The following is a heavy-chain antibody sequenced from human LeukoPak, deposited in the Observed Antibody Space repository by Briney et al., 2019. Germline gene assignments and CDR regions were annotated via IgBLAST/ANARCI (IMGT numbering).Heavy chain of an antibody. D-gene: IGHD3-9*01. J-gene: IGHJ4*02. Sequence: ASVKVSCKASGYTFTGYYMHWVRQAPGQGLEWMGGISPLLGASNHTQKFQDRVRITADESASTAYMELSNLRSADTSVYYWATYDILTGFDYWGQGTLVTVSS. V-gene: IGHV1-69*13. CDR3: ATYDILTGFDY. CDR2: ISPLLGAS. CDR1: GYTFTGYY.